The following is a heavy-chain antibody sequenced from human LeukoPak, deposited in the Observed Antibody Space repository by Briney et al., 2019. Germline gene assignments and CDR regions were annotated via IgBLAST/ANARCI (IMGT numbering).Heavy chain of an antibody. J-gene: IGHJ4*02. Sequence: PGGSLRLSCAASGFTFSDYYMTWLRQAPGKGLEWISYIGYSATTVYYADSVRGRFTISRDDAKNSLFLQMDSLRAEDTAVYYCARTLAVADHWGQGTLVTVSS. V-gene: IGHV3-11*01. CDR2: IGYSATTV. CDR1: GFTFSDYY. D-gene: IGHD6-19*01. CDR3: ARTLAVADH.